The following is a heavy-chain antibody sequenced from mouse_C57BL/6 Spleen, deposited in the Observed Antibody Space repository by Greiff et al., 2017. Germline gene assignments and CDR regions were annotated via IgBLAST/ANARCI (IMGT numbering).Heavy chain of an antibody. V-gene: IGHV1-15*01. Sequence: QVQLQQPGAELVKPGASVKMSCKASGYTFTDYEMHWVKQTPVHGLEWIGAIDPETGGTAYNQKFKGKAILTADKSSSTAYMELRSLTSEDSAVYYCTRSLYLDYWGQGTTLTVAS. J-gene: IGHJ2*01. CDR1: GYTFTDYE. CDR3: TRSLYLDY. CDR2: IDPETGGT. D-gene: IGHD6-2*01.